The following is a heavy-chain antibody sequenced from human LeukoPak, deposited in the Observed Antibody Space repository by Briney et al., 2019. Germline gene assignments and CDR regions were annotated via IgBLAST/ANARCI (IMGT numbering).Heavy chain of an antibody. CDR1: GYTFTGYY. Sequence: ASVKVSCKASGYTFTGYYMHWVRQAPGQGLEWMGWINPNSGGTNYAQKFQGRVTMTRDTSISTAYMELSRLRSDDTAVYYCARVTAAAGKGNWFDPWGQGTLVTVSS. V-gene: IGHV1-2*02. CDR3: ARVTAAAGKGNWFDP. D-gene: IGHD6-13*01. CDR2: INPNSGGT. J-gene: IGHJ5*02.